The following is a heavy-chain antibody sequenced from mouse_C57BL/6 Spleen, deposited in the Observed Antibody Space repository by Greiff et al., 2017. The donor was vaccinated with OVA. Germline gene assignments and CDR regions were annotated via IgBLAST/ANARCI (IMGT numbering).Heavy chain of an antibody. CDR1: GYTFTSYW. Sequence: QVQLQQSGAELVMPGASVKLSCKASGYTFTSYWMHWVKQRPGQGLEWIGEIDPSDSYTNYNQKFKGKSTLTVDKSSSTAYMQLSSLTSEDSAVYYCGRRELRYFGYWGQGTLVTVSA. V-gene: IGHV1-69*01. CDR2: IDPSDSYT. J-gene: IGHJ3*01. CDR3: GRRELRYFGY. D-gene: IGHD3-2*02.